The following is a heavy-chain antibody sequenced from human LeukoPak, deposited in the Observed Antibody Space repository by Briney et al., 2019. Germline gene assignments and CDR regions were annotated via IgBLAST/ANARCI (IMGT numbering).Heavy chain of an antibody. J-gene: IGHJ3*02. Sequence: NASETLSLTCAVYGGSFSGYYWCWIRQPPRKGLEWMGEINHSGSTNYNPSLKSRVTISVDTSKNQFSLKLSSVTAADTAVYYCARTAFDIWGQGTMVTVSS. CDR3: ARTAFDI. CDR2: INHSGST. CDR1: GGSFSGYY. V-gene: IGHV4-34*01.